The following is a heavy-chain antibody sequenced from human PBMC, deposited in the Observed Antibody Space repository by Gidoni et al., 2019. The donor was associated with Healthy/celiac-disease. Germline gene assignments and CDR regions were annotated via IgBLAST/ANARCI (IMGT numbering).Heavy chain of an antibody. CDR2: IWYEGSNK. Sequence: QVQLVESGGGVVQPGRSLRLSCAASGFTFSSYGMHWVRQAPGKGLVWVAVIWYEGSNKYYADSVKGRFTISRDNSKNTLYLQMNSLRAEDTAVYYCARESNAYCGGDCYGGSDAFDIWGQGTMVTVSS. D-gene: IGHD2-21*01. J-gene: IGHJ3*02. CDR1: GFTFSSYG. CDR3: ARESNAYCGGDCYGGSDAFDI. V-gene: IGHV3-33*01.